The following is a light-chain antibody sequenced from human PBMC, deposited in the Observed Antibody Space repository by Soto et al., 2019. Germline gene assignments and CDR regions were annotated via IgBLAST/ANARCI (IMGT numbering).Light chain of an antibody. Sequence: EIVLTQSPGTLSLSPGERATLSCRASQSVSSSYLAWYQPKPGQAPRLLIYGASSRATGIPDRFSGSGSGTDFTLTISRLEPDDFAVYYCQQYGSSPWTFGQGTKVQIK. J-gene: IGKJ1*01. CDR1: QSVSSSY. V-gene: IGKV3-20*01. CDR3: QQYGSSPWT. CDR2: GAS.